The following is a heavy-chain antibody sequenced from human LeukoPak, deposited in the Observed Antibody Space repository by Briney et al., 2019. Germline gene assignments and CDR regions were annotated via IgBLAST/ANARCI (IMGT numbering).Heavy chain of an antibody. CDR1: GFIFSNFG. V-gene: IGHV3-33*01. CDR3: ARDLGMGIWNGLDV. Sequence: AGGSLRLSCAAPGFIFSNFGMHWVRQAPGRGLEWVAVIWHDGSDRYYADSVKGRFSISRDNSKNTLYLQVNSLRVEDTAVYYYARDLGMGIWNGLDVWGQGTTVTVSS. D-gene: IGHD2-15*01. CDR2: IWHDGSDR. J-gene: IGHJ6*02.